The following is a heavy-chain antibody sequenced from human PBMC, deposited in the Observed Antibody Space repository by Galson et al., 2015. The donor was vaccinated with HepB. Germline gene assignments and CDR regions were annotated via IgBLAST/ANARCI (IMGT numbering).Heavy chain of an antibody. CDR1: GFTFSSYW. V-gene: IGHV3-7*01. Sequence: SLRLSCAASGFTFSSYWMSWVRQAPGKGLEWVANIKQDGSEKYYVDSVKGRFTISRDNAKNSLYLQMNSLRAEDTAVYYCAVNSLEWETSYFDYWGQGTLVTVSS. CDR3: AVNSLEWETSYFDY. J-gene: IGHJ4*02. D-gene: IGHD3-3*01. CDR2: IKQDGSEK.